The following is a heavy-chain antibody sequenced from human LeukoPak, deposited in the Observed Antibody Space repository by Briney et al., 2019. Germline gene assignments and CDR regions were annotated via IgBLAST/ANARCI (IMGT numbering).Heavy chain of an antibody. CDR1: GFSVSHNY. D-gene: IGHD6-13*01. Sequence: GGSLRLSCTASGFSVSHNYMNWVRQAPGKGLEWVALIYSGGNTQYADSVKGRFTISRDNSKNTLYLQMSSLRVEDTAVYYCTRDTPGIATSVSGGWGQGTLVTVS. CDR2: IYSGGNT. V-gene: IGHV3-53*01. J-gene: IGHJ4*02. CDR3: TRDTPGIATSVSGG.